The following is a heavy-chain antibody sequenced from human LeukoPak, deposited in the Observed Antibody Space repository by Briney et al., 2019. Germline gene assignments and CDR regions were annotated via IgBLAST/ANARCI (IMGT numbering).Heavy chain of an antibody. V-gene: IGHV4-39*01. CDR2: IYYSGST. Sequence: TSETLSLTCTVSGGSISSSSYYWGWIRQPPGKGLEWIGSIYYSGSTYYNPSLKSRVTISVDASKNQFSLKLSSVTAADTAVYYCARFSDSSGYLWGQGTMDTVSS. CDR1: GGSISSSSYY. J-gene: IGHJ3*01. D-gene: IGHD3-22*01. CDR3: ARFSDSSGYL.